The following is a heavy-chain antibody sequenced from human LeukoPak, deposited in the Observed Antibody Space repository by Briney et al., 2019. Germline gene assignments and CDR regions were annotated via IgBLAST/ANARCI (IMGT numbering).Heavy chain of an antibody. CDR3: AKDQRGYSYGYDAFDI. Sequence: GGSLRLSCAASGFTFSSYGMHWVRQAPGKGLEWVAFIRYDGSNKYYADSVKGRFTISRDNSKNTLYLQMNSLRAEDTAVYYCAKDQRGYSYGYDAFDIWGQGTMVTVSS. V-gene: IGHV3-30*02. CDR1: GFTFSSYG. CDR2: IRYDGSNK. J-gene: IGHJ3*02. D-gene: IGHD5-18*01.